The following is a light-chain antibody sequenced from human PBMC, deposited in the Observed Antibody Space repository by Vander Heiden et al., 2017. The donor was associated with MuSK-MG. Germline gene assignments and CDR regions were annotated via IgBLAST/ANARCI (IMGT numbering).Light chain of an antibody. CDR1: SSDVGGYDF. Sequence: QSALTQPASVSGSPGQSITISCPGTSSDVGGYDFVSWYQQHPGKAPKFIIYDVTNRPSGVSNRFSGSKSGNTASLTISGLQAEDEADYYCSSYTSSTTVVFGGGTRLTVL. J-gene: IGLJ2*01. CDR3: SSYTSSTTVV. V-gene: IGLV2-14*03. CDR2: DVT.